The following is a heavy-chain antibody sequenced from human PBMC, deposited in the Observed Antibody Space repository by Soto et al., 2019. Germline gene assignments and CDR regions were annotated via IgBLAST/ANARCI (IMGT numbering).Heavy chain of an antibody. CDR3: AKDSTVVVTAIGSWYFDL. CDR2: ISGSGGST. CDR1: GFTFSSYG. V-gene: IGHV3-23*01. D-gene: IGHD2-21*02. Sequence: PGGSLRLSCASSGFTFSSYGMSLVRQAPGKGLEWVSAISGSGGSTYYADSVKGRFTISRDNSKNTLYLQMNSLRAEDTAVYYCAKDSTVVVTAIGSWYFDLWGRGTLVTVSS. J-gene: IGHJ2*01.